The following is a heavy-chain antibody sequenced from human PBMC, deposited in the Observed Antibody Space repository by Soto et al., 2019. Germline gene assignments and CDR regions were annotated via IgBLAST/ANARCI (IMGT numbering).Heavy chain of an antibody. CDR2: INAGNGNT. Sequence: GASVKVSWKASGDAFSTHARHWVRQAPGQRLEWMGWINAGNGNTKYSQKFQGRVTITRDTSASTAYMELSTLRSEDTAVYYCARDRYNWNDADFDYWGQGTLVTVSS. J-gene: IGHJ4*02. CDR1: GDAFSTHA. V-gene: IGHV1-3*01. D-gene: IGHD1-1*01. CDR3: ARDRYNWNDADFDY.